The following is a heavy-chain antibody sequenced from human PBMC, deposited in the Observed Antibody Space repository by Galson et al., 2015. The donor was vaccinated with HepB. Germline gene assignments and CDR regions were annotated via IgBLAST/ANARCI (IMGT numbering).Heavy chain of an antibody. Sequence: SVKVSCKVSGYTLTELSMHWVRQVPGKGLEWMGGFDPEDGETIYAQKFQGRVTMTEDTSTDTAYMELSSLRSEDTAVYYCARGDYGSGSLYGRLYHYYGMDVWGQGTTVTVSS. V-gene: IGHV1-24*01. CDR2: FDPEDGET. CDR3: ARGDYGSGSLYGRLYHYYGMDV. D-gene: IGHD3-10*01. CDR1: GYTLTELS. J-gene: IGHJ6*02.